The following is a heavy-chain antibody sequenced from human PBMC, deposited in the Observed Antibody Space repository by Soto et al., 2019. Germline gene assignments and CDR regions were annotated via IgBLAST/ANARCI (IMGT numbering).Heavy chain of an antibody. Sequence: GESLKISCNGSGYSFTIYWIGWVRQMPGKGLEWMGIIYPGDSDTRYSPSFQGQVTISADKSISTAYLQWSSLKASDTAMYYCAREPDYGSGSYYPKGMDVWGQGTTVTVSS. CDR3: AREPDYGSGSYYPKGMDV. V-gene: IGHV5-51*01. J-gene: IGHJ6*02. CDR2: IYPGDSDT. CDR1: GYSFTIYW. D-gene: IGHD3-10*01.